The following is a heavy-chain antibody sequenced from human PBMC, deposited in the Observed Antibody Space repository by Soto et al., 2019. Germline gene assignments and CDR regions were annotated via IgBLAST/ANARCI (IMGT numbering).Heavy chain of an antibody. Sequence: QVQLVQSGAEVTKPGSSVKLSCKASGDSFNTFAVTWVRQAPGQGLEWMGGIIPNFDTPNYAQKFQGRVTIIADKSTSTPYMELSSLRSEDTAVYYCARPYYDSSGYYLWYLDYWGQGTLVTVSS. CDR1: GDSFNTFA. V-gene: IGHV1-69*06. CDR2: IIPNFDTP. CDR3: ARPYYDSSGYYLWYLDY. J-gene: IGHJ4*02. D-gene: IGHD3-22*01.